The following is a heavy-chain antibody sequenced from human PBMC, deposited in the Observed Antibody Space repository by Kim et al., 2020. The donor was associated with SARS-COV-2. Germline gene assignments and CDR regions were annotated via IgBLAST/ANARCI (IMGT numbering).Heavy chain of an antibody. Sequence: GGSLRLSCATSGFTFGYYWMNWVRQAPGKGLEWVANLKDDGSEEYYGASVGGRFTISRDNADNSLHLQMNSLRADDTAVYYCARYFSGNYFDLWGRGTLV. CDR1: GFTFGYYW. D-gene: IGHD6-25*01. CDR2: LKDDGSEE. CDR3: ARYFSGNYFDL. J-gene: IGHJ2*01. V-gene: IGHV3-7*01.